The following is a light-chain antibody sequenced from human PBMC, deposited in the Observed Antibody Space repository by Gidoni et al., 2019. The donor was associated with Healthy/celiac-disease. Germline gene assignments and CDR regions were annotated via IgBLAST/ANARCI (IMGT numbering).Light chain of an antibody. CDR3: QQRSNWPI. CDR2: DAS. Sequence: IVFTQSPATVSLSPGERATLSCRARQSVSSYLALYQQKPGQTPRLLIYDASNRATGIPARCSGRGSGKDFTITISSLEPEDFAVYYCQQRSNWPIFGQGTRLEIK. V-gene: IGKV3-11*01. J-gene: IGKJ5*01. CDR1: QSVSSY.